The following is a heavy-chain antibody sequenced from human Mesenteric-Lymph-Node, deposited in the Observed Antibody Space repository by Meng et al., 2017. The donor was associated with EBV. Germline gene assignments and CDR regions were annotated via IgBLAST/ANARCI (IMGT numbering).Heavy chain of an antibody. CDR3: ARDSRGMYYFDY. CDR1: GGSLSSSSYS. J-gene: IGHJ4*02. CDR2: IYYSGST. D-gene: IGHD6-19*01. V-gene: IGHV4-39*07. Sequence: LQESGPGLVKPSETLSLTCNVSGGSLSSSSYSWGWIRQPPGKGLEWIGIIYYSGSTYYNPSLKSRVTISVDTSKNQFYLKLSSVTAADTAVYYCARDSRGMYYFDYWSQGTLVTVSS.